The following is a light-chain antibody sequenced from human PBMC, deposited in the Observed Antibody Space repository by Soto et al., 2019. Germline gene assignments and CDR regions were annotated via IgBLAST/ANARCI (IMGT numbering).Light chain of an antibody. V-gene: IGKV3-20*01. CDR2: GAS. J-gene: IGKJ3*01. CDR1: QRVSRSY. CDR3: PPDGRSLT. Sequence: EIVLTQSPGTLSLSPGERATLSCRASQRVSRSYLAWYQQKPGQAPRLLIYGASSRATGIPDRFSRSGSGTDVTLTISRLEPEYFEGYYCPPDGRSLTFGPGTKVDIK.